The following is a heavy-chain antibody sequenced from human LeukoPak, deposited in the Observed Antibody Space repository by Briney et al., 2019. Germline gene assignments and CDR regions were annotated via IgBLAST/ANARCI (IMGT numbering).Heavy chain of an antibody. V-gene: IGHV3-48*03. D-gene: IGHD5-24*01. CDR2: ISNSGSTI. Sequence: GGSLRLSCAASGFTFSSYEMNWVRQAPGKGLEWVSYISNSGSTIYVDSVKGRFTISRDNAKNSLYPQMNSLRAEDTAVYYCARDGRWLDYWGQGTLVTVSS. CDR3: ARDGRWLDY. J-gene: IGHJ4*02. CDR1: GFTFSSYE.